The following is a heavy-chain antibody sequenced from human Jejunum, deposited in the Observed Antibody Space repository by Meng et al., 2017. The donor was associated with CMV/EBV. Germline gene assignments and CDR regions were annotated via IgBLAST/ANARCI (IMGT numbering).Heavy chain of an antibody. CDR2: ISGSGETP. CDR3: AKDWISLYGPTSSDY. CDR1: PFDPYV. V-gene: IGHV3-23*01. J-gene: IGHJ4*02. Sequence: PFDPYVMTWVRQAPGTGLEWVSSISGSGETPYYADSVQGRFTTSRDNSRNTVFLQMDGLRVDDTAVYFCAKDWISLYGPTSSDYWGQGTLGTVSS. D-gene: IGHD4-17*01.